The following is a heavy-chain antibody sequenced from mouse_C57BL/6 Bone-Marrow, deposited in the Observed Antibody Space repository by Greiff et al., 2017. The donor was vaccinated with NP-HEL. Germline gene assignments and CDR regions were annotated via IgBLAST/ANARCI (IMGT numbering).Heavy chain of an antibody. Sequence: EVNLVESGGGLVKPGGSLKLSCAASGFTFSSYALSWVRQTPEKRLEWVATISDGGSYHYYPDNVKGRFTISRDNAKNNLYLQMSHLKSEDTAMYYCARATNWFYAMDYWGQGTSVTVSS. CDR2: ISDGGSYH. J-gene: IGHJ4*01. CDR1: GFTFSSYA. V-gene: IGHV5-4*03. CDR3: ARATNWFYAMDY. D-gene: IGHD4-1*01.